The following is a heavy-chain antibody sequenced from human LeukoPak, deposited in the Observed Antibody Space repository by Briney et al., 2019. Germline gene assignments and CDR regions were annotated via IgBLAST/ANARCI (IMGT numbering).Heavy chain of an antibody. CDR3: AKGGYYDSSGYIDY. V-gene: IGHV3-9*01. D-gene: IGHD3-22*01. J-gene: IGHJ4*02. CDR1: GFTFDDYA. Sequence: GGSLRLSCAASGFTFDDYAMHWVRQAPGKGLEWVSGISWNSGNIGYADSVKGRFTISRDNAKNSLYLQMNSLRAEDTALYYCAKGGYYDSSGYIDYWGQGTLVTVSS. CDR2: ISWNSGNI.